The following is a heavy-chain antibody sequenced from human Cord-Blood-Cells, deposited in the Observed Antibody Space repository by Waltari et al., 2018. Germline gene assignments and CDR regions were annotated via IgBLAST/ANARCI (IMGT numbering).Heavy chain of an antibody. CDR3: ARMGPLSLVGANWFDP. J-gene: IGHJ5*02. D-gene: IGHD1-26*01. CDR2: INAGNGNT. V-gene: IGHV1-3*01. CDR1: GYTFPSYA. Sequence: QVQLVQSGAEVKKPGASVKVSCKASGYTFPSYAMHWVRQAPGKRLEWMGGINAGNGNTKYSQKFQGRVTITRDTSASTAYMELSSLRSEDTAVYYCARMGPLSLVGANWFDPWGQGTLVTVSS.